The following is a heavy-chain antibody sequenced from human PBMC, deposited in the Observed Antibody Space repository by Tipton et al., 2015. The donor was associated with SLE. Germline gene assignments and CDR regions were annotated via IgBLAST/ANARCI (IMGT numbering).Heavy chain of an antibody. J-gene: IGHJ4*02. D-gene: IGHD1-26*01. CDR3: VRINSGASRLFDY. V-gene: IGHV4-39*07. CDR1: GDSITSFNHY. CDR2: LYHSGDT. Sequence: TLSLTCTVSGDSITSFNHYWGWVRQPPGRRLEYLASLYHSGDTYYNPSLRSRLTISMDTSKNPFSLRLRSVTAADTAVYYCVRINSGASRLFDYWGQGMLVAVSS.